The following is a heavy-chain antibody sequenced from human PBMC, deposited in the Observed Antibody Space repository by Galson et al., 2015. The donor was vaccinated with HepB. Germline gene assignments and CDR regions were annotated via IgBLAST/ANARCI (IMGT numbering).Heavy chain of an antibody. CDR2: INHSGST. D-gene: IGHD6-19*01. CDR1: GGSFSGYY. Sequence: ETLSLTCAVYGGSFSGYYWSWICQPPGKGLEWIGEINHSGSTNYNPSLKSRVTISVDTSKNQFSLKLSSVTAADTAVYYCARVSSGWYYFDYWGQGTLVTVSS. V-gene: IGHV4-34*01. CDR3: ARVSSGWYYFDY. J-gene: IGHJ4*02.